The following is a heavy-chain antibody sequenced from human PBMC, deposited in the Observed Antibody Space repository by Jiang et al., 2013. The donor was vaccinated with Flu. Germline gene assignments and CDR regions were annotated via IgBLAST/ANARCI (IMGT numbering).Heavy chain of an antibody. V-gene: IGHV4-59*01. J-gene: IGHJ4*02. CDR2: IFYSGST. CDR1: GGSISSYY. CDR3: ARHYDFWSGYPNSYFFDY. D-gene: IGHD3-3*01. Sequence: SGSGLVKPSETLSLTCTVSGGSISSYYWSWIRQPPGKGLEWIGYIFYSGSTNYNPSLESRLTISVGASTNQFSLKLTSVTAADTAVYYCARHYDFWSGYPNSYFFDYWGQGTLVTVSS.